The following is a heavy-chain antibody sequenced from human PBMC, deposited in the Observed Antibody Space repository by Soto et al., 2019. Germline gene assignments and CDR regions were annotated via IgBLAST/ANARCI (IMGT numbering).Heavy chain of an antibody. D-gene: IGHD4-17*01. CDR1: GGSISSSSNH. J-gene: IGHJ4*02. CDR2: IYYSENT. CDR3: ATHPPYGPLDH. Sequence: QLQLQESGPGLVKPSETLSHTCTVSGGSISSSSNHWGWIRQPPGKGLEWIGNIYYSENTYYNPSLKSRVTISVDTSKNQFSLRLTSVTAADTAVYYCATHPPYGPLDHWGQGTLVTVSS. V-gene: IGHV4-39*01.